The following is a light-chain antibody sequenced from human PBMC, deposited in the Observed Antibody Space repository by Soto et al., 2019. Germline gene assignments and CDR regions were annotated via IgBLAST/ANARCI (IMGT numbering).Light chain of an antibody. CDR2: GAS. J-gene: IGKJ2*01. CDR1: QNVNSN. Sequence: EIVMTQSPATLSMSPGERATLSCRATQNVNSNLAWYQHRPGQAPRLLIYGASIRPTGIPARFSGSGSGTEFTLTIDSLQSEDFAVYYCQQYNDWPPMYTFGQATKLEIK. CDR3: QQYNDWPPMYT. V-gene: IGKV3-15*01.